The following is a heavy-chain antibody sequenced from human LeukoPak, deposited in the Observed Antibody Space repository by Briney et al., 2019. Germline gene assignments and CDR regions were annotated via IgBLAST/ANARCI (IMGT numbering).Heavy chain of an antibody. D-gene: IGHD6-13*01. V-gene: IGHV4-59*08. J-gene: IGHJ3*02. Sequence: SETLSLTCTVSGSSISSYYWSWIRQPPGQGLAWIGYIYYSGSTNYNPSLKSRVTISVDTSKNQFSLKLSSVTAADTAVYYCARTTSSSWYRTPSYEDAFDIWGQGTMVTVSS. CDR2: IYYSGST. CDR1: GSSISSYY. CDR3: ARTTSSSWYRTPSYEDAFDI.